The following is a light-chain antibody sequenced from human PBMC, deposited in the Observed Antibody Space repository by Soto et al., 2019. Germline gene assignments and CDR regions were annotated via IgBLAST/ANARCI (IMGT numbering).Light chain of an antibody. CDR1: QRVSRSN. CDR3: HQRQSWPRT. CDR2: GAS. J-gene: IGKJ1*01. Sequence: EIVLTQSPGTLSFSPGETATLSCRSSQRVSRSNIGWYQQKPGQAPRLLIYGASKRTTGVPDRFSGSGSGTEFNLVISRLEPEDFAVYYCHQRQSWPRTFGQGTKVDI. V-gene: IGKV3-20*01.